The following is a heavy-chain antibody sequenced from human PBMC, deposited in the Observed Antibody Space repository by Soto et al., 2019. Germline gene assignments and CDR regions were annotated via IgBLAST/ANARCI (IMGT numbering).Heavy chain of an antibody. D-gene: IGHD5-12*01. CDR1: GFTFSNAW. CDR2: IKSKTDGGTT. CDR3: TTDFNYSGYDFRDYYYYGMDV. Sequence: GGSLRLSCAASGFTFSNAWMNWVRQAPGKGLEWVGRIKSKTDGGTTDYAAPVKGRFTISRDDSKNTLYLQMNSLKTEDTAVYYCTTDFNYSGYDFRDYYYYGMDVWGQGTTVTVSS. V-gene: IGHV3-15*07. J-gene: IGHJ6*02.